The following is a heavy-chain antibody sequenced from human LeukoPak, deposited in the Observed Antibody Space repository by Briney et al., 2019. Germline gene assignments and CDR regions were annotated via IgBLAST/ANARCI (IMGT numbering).Heavy chain of an antibody. Sequence: GGSLRLSCAASGFTFSSYGMHWVRQAPGKGLEWVAVICYDGSNKYYADSVKGRFTISRDNSKNTLYLQMNSLRAEDTAVYYCARDAYYDFWSGYYSGYYYGMDVWGQGTTVTVSS. CDR2: ICYDGSNK. CDR3: ARDAYYDFWSGYYSGYYYGMDV. D-gene: IGHD3-3*01. J-gene: IGHJ6*02. CDR1: GFTFSSYG. V-gene: IGHV3-33*01.